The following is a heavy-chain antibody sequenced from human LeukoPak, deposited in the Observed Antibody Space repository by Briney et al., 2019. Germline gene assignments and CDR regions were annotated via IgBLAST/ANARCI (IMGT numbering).Heavy chain of an antibody. V-gene: IGHV3-23*01. CDR2: ISGSGGST. CDR3: AKDITAMDLHDY. D-gene: IGHD5-18*01. J-gene: IGHJ4*02. Sequence: AGGSLRLSCAASGFTFSSYAMSWVRQAPGKGLEWVSAISGSGGSTYYADSVKGRFTISRDNSKNTLYLQMNSLRAEDTAVYCCAKDITAMDLHDYWGQGTLVTVSS. CDR1: GFTFSSYA.